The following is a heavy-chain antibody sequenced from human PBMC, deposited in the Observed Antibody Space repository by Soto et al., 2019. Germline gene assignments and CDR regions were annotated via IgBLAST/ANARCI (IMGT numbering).Heavy chain of an antibody. CDR2: ISAYNGNT. D-gene: IGHD6-13*01. CDR1: CYTFTSYG. Sequence: SVKVSCKASCYTFTSYGISWVRQAPGQGLERMGWISAYNGNTNYAQKLQGRVTMTTDTSTSTAYMELRSLRSDDTAVYYCARDNGSWYPYYYGMDVWGQGTTVTVSS. V-gene: IGHV1-18*04. CDR3: ARDNGSWYPYYYGMDV. J-gene: IGHJ6*02.